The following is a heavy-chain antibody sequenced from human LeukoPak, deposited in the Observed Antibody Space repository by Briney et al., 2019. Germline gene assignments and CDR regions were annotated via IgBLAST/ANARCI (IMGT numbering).Heavy chain of an antibody. CDR2: IYYSGST. J-gene: IGHJ4*02. CDR1: GGSISSYY. D-gene: IGHD2-21*02. Sequence: SSETLSLTCTVSGGSISSYYWSWIRQPPGKGLEWIGYIYYSGSTNYNPSLKSRVTISVDTSKNQFSLKLSSVTAADTAVYYCARRRVVTAKHFDYWGQGTLVTVSS. V-gene: IGHV4-59*12. CDR3: ARRRVVTAKHFDY.